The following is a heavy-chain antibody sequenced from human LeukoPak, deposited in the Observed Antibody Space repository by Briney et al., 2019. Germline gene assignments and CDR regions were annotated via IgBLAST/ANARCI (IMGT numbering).Heavy chain of an antibody. Sequence: ASVKVSCKASGYTFTSYDINWVRQATGQGLEWMGWRNPNSGNTGYAQKFQGRVTMTRNTSISTAYMELSSLRSEDTAVYYCARETDGSGNFDYWGQGTLVTVSS. CDR2: RNPNSGNT. J-gene: IGHJ4*02. V-gene: IGHV1-8*01. D-gene: IGHD3-10*01. CDR3: ARETDGSGNFDY. CDR1: GYTFTSYD.